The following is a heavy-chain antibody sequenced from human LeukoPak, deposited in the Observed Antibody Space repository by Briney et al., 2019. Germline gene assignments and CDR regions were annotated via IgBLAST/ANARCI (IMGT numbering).Heavy chain of an antibody. CDR2: ISAYNGNT. D-gene: IGHD3-22*01. Sequence: GASVKVFCKASGYTFTSYGISWVRQAPGQGLEWMGWISAYNGNTNYAQKLQGRVTMTTDTSTSTAYMELRSLRSDDTAVYYCARGGDSSGYYPADAFDIWGQGTMVTVSS. V-gene: IGHV1-18*01. CDR3: ARGGDSSGYYPADAFDI. J-gene: IGHJ3*02. CDR1: GYTFTSYG.